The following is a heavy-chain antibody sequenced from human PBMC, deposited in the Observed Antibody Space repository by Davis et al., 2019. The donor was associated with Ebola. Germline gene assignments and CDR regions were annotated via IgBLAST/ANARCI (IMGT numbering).Heavy chain of an antibody. J-gene: IGHJ4*02. D-gene: IGHD5-12*01. CDR3: ARLRGYSGYDLSPYFDY. CDR1: GYTFTGYY. CDR2: INPNNGGSGGT. Sequence: ASVKVSCKASGYTFTGYYMHWVRQAPGQGLEWMGRINPNNGGSGGTNYAQKFQGRVTMTRDTSISTAYMELSRLRSDDTAVYYCARLRGYSGYDLSPYFDYWGQGTLVTVSS. V-gene: IGHV1-2*06.